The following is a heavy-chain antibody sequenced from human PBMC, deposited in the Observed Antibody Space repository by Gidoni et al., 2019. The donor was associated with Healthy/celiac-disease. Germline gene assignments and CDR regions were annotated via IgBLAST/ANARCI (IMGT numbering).Heavy chain of an antibody. CDR2: INHSGST. Sequence: QVQLQQWGAGLLKPSETLSLTCAVYGGSFSGYYWSWIRQPPGKGLEWIGEINHSGSTNYNPSLKSRVTISVDTSKNQFSLKLSSVTAADTAVYYCARARRITMVRVLSNWFDPWGQGTLVTVSS. J-gene: IGHJ5*02. CDR3: ARARRITMVRVLSNWFDP. D-gene: IGHD3-10*01. V-gene: IGHV4-34*01. CDR1: GGSFSGYY.